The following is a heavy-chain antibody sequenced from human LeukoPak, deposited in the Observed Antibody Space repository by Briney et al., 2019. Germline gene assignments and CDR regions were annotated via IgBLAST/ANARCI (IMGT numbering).Heavy chain of an antibody. CDR2: INHSGST. V-gene: IGHV4-34*01. J-gene: IGHJ4*02. CDR1: GGSFSGYY. Sequence: SETLSLTCAVYGGSFSGYYWSWIRQPPGKGLEWIGEINHSGSTNCNPSLKSRVTISVDTSKNQFSLKLSSVTAADTAVYYCARGEYDYVWGSYRYPAFDYWGQGTLVTVSS. CDR3: ARGEYDYVWGSYRYPAFDY. D-gene: IGHD3-16*02.